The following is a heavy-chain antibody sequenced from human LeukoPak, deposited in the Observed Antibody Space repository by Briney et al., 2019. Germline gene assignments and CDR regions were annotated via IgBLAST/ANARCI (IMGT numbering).Heavy chain of an antibody. D-gene: IGHD4-11*01. CDR1: GFTSSSYA. CDR3: AKDAQRGFDYSNSLDK. CDR2: ISGSGGST. Sequence: PGGSLRLSCAVSGFTSSSYAMSWVRQAPGKGLEWVSGISGSGGSTWYADSVKGRFTISRDNSKNTLYLQMNSLRAEDTAVYYCAKDAQRGFDYSNSLDKWGQGTLVTVSS. J-gene: IGHJ4*02. V-gene: IGHV3-23*01.